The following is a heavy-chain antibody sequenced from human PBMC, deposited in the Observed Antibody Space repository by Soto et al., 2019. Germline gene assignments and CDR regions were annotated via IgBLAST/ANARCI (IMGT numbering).Heavy chain of an antibody. D-gene: IGHD2-2*01. Sequence: GASVKVSCKASGGTFSSYAISWVRQAPGQGLEWMGGIIPIFGTANYAQKFQGRVTITADESTSTAYMELSSLRSEDTAVYYCARDYRYCSSTSCYAGISEYYYYGMDVWGQGTTVTVSS. CDR2: IIPIFGTA. V-gene: IGHV1-69*13. J-gene: IGHJ6*02. CDR1: GGTFSSYA. CDR3: ARDYRYCSSTSCYAGISEYYYYGMDV.